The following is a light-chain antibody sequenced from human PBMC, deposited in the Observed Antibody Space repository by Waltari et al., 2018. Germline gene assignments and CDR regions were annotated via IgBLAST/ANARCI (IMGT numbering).Light chain of an antibody. Sequence: QSALTQPASVSGSPGQSITISCTGTSGDVGGYDLFSWYQQHPGKAPKLMIYDATNRPSGVSDRFSASTSGNTASLTISDLRPEDEAEYYCSSFTSSSTGIFGSGTTVTVL. V-gene: IGLV2-14*03. CDR1: SGDVGGYDL. CDR2: DAT. CDR3: SSFTSSSTGI. J-gene: IGLJ1*01.